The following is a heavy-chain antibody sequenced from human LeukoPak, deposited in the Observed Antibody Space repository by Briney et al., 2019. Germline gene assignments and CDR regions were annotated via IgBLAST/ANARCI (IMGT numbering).Heavy chain of an antibody. CDR1: GGTFSSYA. D-gene: IGHD3-10*01. J-gene: IGHJ6*03. Sequence: SVKVSCKASGGTFSSYAISWVRQAPGQGLEWMGGIIPIFGTANYAQKFQGRVTITADKSTSTAYMELSSLRSEDTAVYYCARAPRNYYGSGSSKALTYYYYYMDVWGKGTTVTISS. CDR3: ARAPRNYYGSGSSKALTYYYYYMDV. V-gene: IGHV1-69*06. CDR2: IIPIFGTA.